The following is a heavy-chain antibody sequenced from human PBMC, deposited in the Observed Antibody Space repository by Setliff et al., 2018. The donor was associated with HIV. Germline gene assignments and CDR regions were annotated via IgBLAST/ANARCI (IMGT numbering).Heavy chain of an antibody. CDR1: GGSISSGGYY. CDR3: ARGIAAAGGYFDY. CDR2: IYYSGNT. D-gene: IGHD6-13*01. J-gene: IGHJ4*02. Sequence: SETLSLTCTVSGGSISSGGYYWNWIRQHPGKGLEWIGYIYYSGNTYYNPSLKSRITISLDTSKNQFSLKLSSVTAADTAVYYWARGIAAAGGYFDYWGPGTLVTVSS. V-gene: IGHV4-31*03.